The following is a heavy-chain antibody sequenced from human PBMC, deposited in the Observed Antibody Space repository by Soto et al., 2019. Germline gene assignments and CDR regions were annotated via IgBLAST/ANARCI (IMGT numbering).Heavy chain of an antibody. CDR3: ARSFNDWTTYCDY. V-gene: IGHV3-23*01. J-gene: IGHJ4*02. D-gene: IGHD3-9*01. CDR2: ISGSGGST. Sequence: GGSLRLSCAASGFTFSSYAMSWVRQAPGKGLEWVSAISGSGGSTYYADSVKGRFTISRDSSTNTLYLQMNSLKVGDTAFYFCARSFNDWTTYCDYWSEGTLVTVSS. CDR1: GFTFSSYA.